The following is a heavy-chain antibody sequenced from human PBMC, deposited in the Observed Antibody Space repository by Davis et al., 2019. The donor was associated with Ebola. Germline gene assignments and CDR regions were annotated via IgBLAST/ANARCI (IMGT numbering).Heavy chain of an antibody. J-gene: IGHJ4*02. Sequence: MPSETLSLTCTVSGGSISSSSYYWGWIRQPPGKGLEWIGSIYYSGSTYYNPSLKSRVTISVDTSKNQFSLKLSSVTAADTAVYYCARQGGEYYYDSSGYYTSPQFFDYWGQGTLVTVSS. V-gene: IGHV4-39*01. CDR1: GGSISSSSYY. CDR3: ARQGGEYYYDSSGYYTSPQFFDY. CDR2: IYYSGST. D-gene: IGHD3-22*01.